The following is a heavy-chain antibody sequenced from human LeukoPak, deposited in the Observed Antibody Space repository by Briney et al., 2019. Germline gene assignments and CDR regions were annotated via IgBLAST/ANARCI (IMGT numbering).Heavy chain of an antibody. CDR2: IKTSGST. D-gene: IGHD6-13*01. J-gene: IGHJ4*02. CDR1: GGSISSYY. CDR3: ARDEGPLAGYYFDY. Sequence: SETLSLTCTVSGGSISSYYWSWIRQPAGKGLEWIGRIKTSGSTNYNPSLKSRVTMSVDTSKNQFSLKLTSVTAADTAVYYCARDEGPLAGYYFDYWGQGTLVTVSS. V-gene: IGHV4-4*07.